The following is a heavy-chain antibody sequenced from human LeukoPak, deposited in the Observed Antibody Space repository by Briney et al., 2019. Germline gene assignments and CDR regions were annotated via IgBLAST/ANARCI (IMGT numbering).Heavy chain of an antibody. D-gene: IGHD3-22*01. CDR3: ARDFRLPYYYDSSGPDAFDI. J-gene: IGHJ3*02. CDR2: ISYDGSNK. V-gene: IGHV3-30-3*01. Sequence: PGGSLRLSCAASGFTFSSYAMHWVRQAPGKGLEWVAVISYDGSNKYYADSVKGRFTISRDNSKNTLYLQMYSLRVEDSAVYYCARDFRLPYYYDSSGPDAFDIWGQGTMVTVSS. CDR1: GFTFSSYA.